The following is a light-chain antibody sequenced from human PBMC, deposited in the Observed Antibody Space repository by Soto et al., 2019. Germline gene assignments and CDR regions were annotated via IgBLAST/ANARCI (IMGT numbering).Light chain of an antibody. CDR2: DVS. CDR1: NSEVGGYNY. Sequence: QSVLTQPASVSGSPGQSIPIPCTVNNSEVGGYNYVSWYQQHPGKAPKLMIYDVSNRPSGVSTRSSGSKSGNTASLTISGLQAEDEADYYCSSYTSSSALYVVGTGTKVT. CDR3: SSYTSSSALYV. V-gene: IGLV2-14*01. J-gene: IGLJ1*01.